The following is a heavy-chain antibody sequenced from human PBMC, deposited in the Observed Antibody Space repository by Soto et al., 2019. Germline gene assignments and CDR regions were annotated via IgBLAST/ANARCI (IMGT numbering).Heavy chain of an antibody. J-gene: IGHJ5*02. CDR3: AKDEWHSSGWSA. V-gene: IGHV3-23*01. D-gene: IGHD6-19*01. CDR2: ISGSGGST. CDR1: GFTFSSYA. Sequence: EVQLLESGGGLVQPGGSLRLSCAASGFTFSSYAMSWVRQTPGKGLEWVSAISGSGGSTYYADSVKGRFTISRDNSKNTLYLQMNSLRAEDTAVYYCAKDEWHSSGWSAWGQGTLVTVSS.